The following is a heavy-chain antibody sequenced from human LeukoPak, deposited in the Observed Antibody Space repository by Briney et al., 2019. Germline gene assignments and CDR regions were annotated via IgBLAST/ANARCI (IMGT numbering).Heavy chain of an antibody. J-gene: IGHJ6*02. Sequence: GGSLRLSCAASGFTFSNAWMNWVRQAPGKGLEGVSSISSSSSYIYYADSVKGRFTISRDNAKNSLYLQMNSLRAEDTAVYYCARDSGGYSYGYIYYYGMDVWGQGTTVTVSS. V-gene: IGHV3-21*01. CDR2: ISSSSSYI. CDR1: GFTFSNAW. CDR3: ARDSGGYSYGYIYYYGMDV. D-gene: IGHD5-18*01.